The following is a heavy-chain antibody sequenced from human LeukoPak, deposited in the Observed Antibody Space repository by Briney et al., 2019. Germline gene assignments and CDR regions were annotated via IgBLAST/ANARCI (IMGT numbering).Heavy chain of an antibody. D-gene: IGHD3-10*01. J-gene: IGHJ4*02. CDR2: IYYSGST. CDR1: GGSISSSSYY. Sequence: SETLSLTCTVSGGSISSSSYYWGWIRQPPGKGLEWIGSIYYSGSTYYNPSLKSRVTISVDTSKNQFSLKLSSVTAADTAVYYSYYGSGSPNDYWGQGTLVTVSS. V-gene: IGHV4-39*07. CDR3: YYGSGSPNDY.